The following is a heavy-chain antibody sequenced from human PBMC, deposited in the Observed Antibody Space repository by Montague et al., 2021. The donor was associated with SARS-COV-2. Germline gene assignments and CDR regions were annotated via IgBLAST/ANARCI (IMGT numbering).Heavy chain of an antibody. Sequence: SLRLSCAASGFTFSSYAMHWVRQAPGKGLEWVAVISYDGSNKYYADSVKGRFTISRDNSKNTLYLQMNSLRAEDTAVYYCARDGTVVNAFDIWGQGTMVTVPS. CDR3: ARDGTVVNAFDI. CDR1: GFTFSSYA. J-gene: IGHJ3*02. CDR2: ISYDGSNK. V-gene: IGHV3-30-3*01. D-gene: IGHD4-23*01.